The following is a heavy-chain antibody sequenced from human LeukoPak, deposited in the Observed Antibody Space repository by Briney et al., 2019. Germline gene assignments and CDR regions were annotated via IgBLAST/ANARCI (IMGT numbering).Heavy chain of an antibody. J-gene: IGHJ6*03. CDR1: GGTFSSNA. CDR2: INPSGGST. V-gene: IGHV1-2*02. Sequence: GASVKVSCKASGGTFSSNAISWVRQAPGKGLEWMEIINPSGGSTSYAQKFQGRVTMTRDTSISTAYMELSRLRSDDTAVYYCARDPRTYYYDSSGYYWENYYYYYYMDVWGKGTTVTVSS. CDR3: ARDPRTYYYDSSGYYWENYYYYYYMDV. D-gene: IGHD3-22*01.